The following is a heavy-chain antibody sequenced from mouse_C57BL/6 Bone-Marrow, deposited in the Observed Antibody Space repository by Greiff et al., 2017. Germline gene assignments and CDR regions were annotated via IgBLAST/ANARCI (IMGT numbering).Heavy chain of an antibody. V-gene: IGHV1-54*01. D-gene: IGHD2-1*01. Sequence: QVQLQQSGAELVRPGTSVKVSCKASGYAFTNYLIEWVKQRPGQGLEWIGVINPGSGGTNYNENFKGKATLTADKSSSTAYMQLSSLTSEDSAVYFCARGYYGVMDYWGQGTSVTVSS. J-gene: IGHJ4*01. CDR3: ARGYYGVMDY. CDR1: GYAFTNYL. CDR2: INPGSGGT.